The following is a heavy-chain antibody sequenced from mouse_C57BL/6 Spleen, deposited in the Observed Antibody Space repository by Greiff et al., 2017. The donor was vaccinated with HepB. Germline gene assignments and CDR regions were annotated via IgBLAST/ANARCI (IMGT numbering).Heavy chain of an antibody. CDR2: IYYSGTI. V-gene: IGHV3-5*01. CDR1: GISITTGNYR. Sequence: DVQLQESGPGLVKPSQTVFLTCTVTGISITTGNYRWSWIRQFPGNKLEWIGYIYYSGTITYNPSLTSRTTITRDTPKNQFFLEMNSLTAEDTATYYCARDAPDGYLDYYAMDYWGQGTSVTVSS. D-gene: IGHD2-3*01. CDR3: ARDAPDGYLDYYAMDY. J-gene: IGHJ4*01.